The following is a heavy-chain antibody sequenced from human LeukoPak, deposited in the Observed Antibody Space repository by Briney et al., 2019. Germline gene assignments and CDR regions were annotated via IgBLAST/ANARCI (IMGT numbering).Heavy chain of an antibody. V-gene: IGHV4-59*08. CDR2: IYYSGST. J-gene: IGHJ3*02. D-gene: IGHD3-22*01. CDR3: ARHMTRWGYYYDSSAPHSISFIGSRGIFDI. Sequence: SETLSLTCTVSGGSISSYYWSWIRQPPGKGLEWIGYIYYSGSTNYNPSLKSRVTISVDTSKNQFSLKLSSVTAADTAVYYCARHMTRWGYYYDSSAPHSISFIGSRGIFDIWGQGTMVTVSS. CDR1: GGSISSYY.